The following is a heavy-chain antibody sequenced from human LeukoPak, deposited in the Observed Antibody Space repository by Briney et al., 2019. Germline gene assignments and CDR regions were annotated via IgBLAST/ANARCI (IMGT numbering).Heavy chain of an antibody. V-gene: IGHV3-30-3*01. D-gene: IGHD4-17*01. Sequence: GRSLRLSCAASGFTFSSYAMHWVRQAPGKGLEWVAVITYDGSNKYYADSVKGRFTIPRDNSKNTLYLQMNSLRAEDTAVYYCAREYGDYGNQPSHYYYYYGMDVWGQGTTVTVSS. CDR2: ITYDGSNK. CDR3: AREYGDYGNQPSHYYYYYGMDV. CDR1: GFTFSSYA. J-gene: IGHJ6*02.